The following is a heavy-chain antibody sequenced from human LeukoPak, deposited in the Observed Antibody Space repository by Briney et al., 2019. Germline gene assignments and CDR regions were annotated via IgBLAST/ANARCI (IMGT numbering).Heavy chain of an antibody. CDR3: ATGIVVVPAAISYFDY. V-gene: IGHV3-23*01. D-gene: IGHD2-2*01. J-gene: IGHJ4*02. Sequence: GGSLRLSCAASGFTSSSYAMSWVRQAPGKGLEWVSAISGSGGSTYYADSVKGRFTISRDNSKNTLYLQMTSLRAEDTAVYYCATGIVVVPAAISYFDYWGQGTLVTVSS. CDR2: ISGSGGST. CDR1: GFTSSSYA.